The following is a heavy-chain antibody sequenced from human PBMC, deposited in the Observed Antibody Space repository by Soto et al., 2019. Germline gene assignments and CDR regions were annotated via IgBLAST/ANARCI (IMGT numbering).Heavy chain of an antibody. CDR2: IYYGGST. D-gene: IGHD6-19*01. J-gene: IGHJ4*02. Sequence: SETLSLTCTVSGGSVSSGSYYWSWIRQPPGKGLEWIGYIYYGGSTNYNPSLKSRVTISVDTSKNQFSLKLSSVTAADTAVYYCARDHGFRGGWYGLDYWGQGTLVTVSS. CDR1: GGSVSSGSYY. V-gene: IGHV4-61*01. CDR3: ARDHGFRGGWYGLDY.